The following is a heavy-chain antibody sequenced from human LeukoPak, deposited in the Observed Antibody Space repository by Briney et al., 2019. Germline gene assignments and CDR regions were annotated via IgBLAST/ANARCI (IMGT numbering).Heavy chain of an antibody. J-gene: IGHJ4*02. V-gene: IGHV1-3*01. Sequence: ASVKVSCKASGYTFTGYYMHWVRQAPGQGLEWMGWIDADNGDTRYSQKFQGRVTITRDTSASTVYMELSSLRSEDTAVYYCARGSTSDWPLDHWGQETLVTISS. CDR2: IDADNGDT. CDR3: ARGSTSDWPLDH. CDR1: GYTFTGYY. D-gene: IGHD6-19*01.